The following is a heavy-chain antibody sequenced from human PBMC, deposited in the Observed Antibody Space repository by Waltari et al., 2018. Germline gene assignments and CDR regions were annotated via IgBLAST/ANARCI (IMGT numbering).Heavy chain of an antibody. Sequence: QVQLVQSGAEVKKPGSSVKVSCKASGGTFSSYAISWVRQAPGQGLEWMGGIIPVLGTANYAPKSQGRGTITADESTSTAYMELSSLRSEDTAVYYCARGTHDYGDYVDYYYYGMDVWGQGTTVTVSS. V-gene: IGHV1-69*12. CDR3: ARGTHDYGDYVDYYYYGMDV. J-gene: IGHJ6*02. CDR2: IIPVLGTA. CDR1: GGTFSSYA. D-gene: IGHD4-17*01.